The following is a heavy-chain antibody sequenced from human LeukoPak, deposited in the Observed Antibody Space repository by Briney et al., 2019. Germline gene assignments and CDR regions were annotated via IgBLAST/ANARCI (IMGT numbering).Heavy chain of an antibody. Sequence: SETLSLTCTVSGGSISSDSHYWNWIRQPAGKGLEWIGRIYTSGSTNYNPSLNPPLKSRATISIDTSKNQFSLRLSAVTAADTAVYYCARDGLSDAFDIWGQGTMVTVSS. D-gene: IGHD5-12*01. CDR2: IYTSGST. CDR3: ARDGLSDAFDI. CDR1: GGSISSDSHY. V-gene: IGHV4-61*02. J-gene: IGHJ3*02.